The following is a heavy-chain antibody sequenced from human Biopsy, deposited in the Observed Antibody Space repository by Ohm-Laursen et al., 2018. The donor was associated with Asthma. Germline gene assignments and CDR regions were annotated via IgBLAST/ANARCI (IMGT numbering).Heavy chain of an antibody. V-gene: IGHV3-30*03. Sequence: SLRLSCTASGITFSTYGMHWVRQAPGKGLEWVAFIAWDGINSYYADSVKGRFTISRDNSRNTLYLQKNSLRADDTAVYYCARAGESDLVGGLDVWGQGTTVTVSS. D-gene: IGHD2-21*01. CDR2: IAWDGINS. CDR1: GITFSTYG. CDR3: ARAGESDLVGGLDV. J-gene: IGHJ6*02.